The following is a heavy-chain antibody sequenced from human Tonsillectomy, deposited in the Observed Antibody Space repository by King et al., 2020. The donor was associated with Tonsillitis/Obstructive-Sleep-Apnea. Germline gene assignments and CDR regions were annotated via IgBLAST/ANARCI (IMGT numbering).Heavy chain of an antibody. J-gene: IGHJ6*03. CDR3: ARDPNLEELNFWSGYYTPRGYYMDV. CDR1: GYTFTSYG. CDR2: ISAYNGNT. Sequence: VQLVQSGAEVKKPGASVKVSCKASGYTFTSYGISWVRQAPGQGLEWMGWISAYNGNTNYAQKLQGRVTMTTDTSTSTAYMELRSLRSDDTAVYYCARDPNLEELNFWSGYYTPRGYYMDVWGKGTTVTVSS. D-gene: IGHD3-3*01. V-gene: IGHV1-18*01.